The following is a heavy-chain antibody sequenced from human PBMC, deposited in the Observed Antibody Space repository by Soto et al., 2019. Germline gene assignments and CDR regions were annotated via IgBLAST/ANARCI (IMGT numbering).Heavy chain of an antibody. CDR2: INPYNGRT. CDR3: AREQTRGFGS. V-gene: IGHV1-2*02. J-gene: IGHJ5*01. Sequence: QVHLVQSGAEVKKPGASVRVSCKAAGYAFIDYFIFWVRQAPGQGLAWVGWINPYNGRTHYSQTFQDRVTLTRDTSSPTAYMELRCLRSDNTAVYYWAREQTRGFGSWGRGTRVTVSS. CDR1: GYAFIDYF.